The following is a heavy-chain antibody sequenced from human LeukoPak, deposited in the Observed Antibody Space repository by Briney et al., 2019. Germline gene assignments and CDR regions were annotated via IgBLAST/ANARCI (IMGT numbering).Heavy chain of an antibody. CDR1: GYTFTSYG. J-gene: IGHJ4*02. Sequence: GASVKVSCKASGYTFTSYGISWVRQAPGQGLEWMGWSSAYNGNTNYAQKLQGRVTMTTDTSTSTAYMELRSLRSDDTAVYYCARDPRVKYGDSDGTDSWGQGTLVTVSS. D-gene: IGHD4-17*01. V-gene: IGHV1-18*01. CDR2: SSAYNGNT. CDR3: ARDPRVKYGDSDGTDS.